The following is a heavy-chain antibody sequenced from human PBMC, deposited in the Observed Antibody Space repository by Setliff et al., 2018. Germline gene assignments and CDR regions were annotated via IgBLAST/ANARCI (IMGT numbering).Heavy chain of an antibody. Sequence: PGGSLRLSCAASGFIFDNYAMHWVRQGPGKGLEWVSGINWNSGTREYADSVKGRFTISRDNAKNPLYLQMNTLRVDDTAVYYCVKDSGASLYGSGNFLDPWGQGTLVTVSS. CDR1: GFIFDNYA. CDR3: VKDSGASLYGSGNFLDP. CDR2: INWNSGTR. V-gene: IGHV3-9*01. D-gene: IGHD3-10*01. J-gene: IGHJ5*01.